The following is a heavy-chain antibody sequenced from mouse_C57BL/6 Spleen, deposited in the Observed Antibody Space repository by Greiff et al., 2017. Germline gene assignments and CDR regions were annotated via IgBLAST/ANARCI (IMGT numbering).Heavy chain of an antibody. V-gene: IGHV1-81*01. CDR1: GYTFTSYG. D-gene: IGHD3-2*02. Sequence: QVQLQQSGAELARPGASVKLSCKASGYTFTSYGISWVKQRTGQGLEWIGEIYPRSGNTYYNEKFKGKATLTADKSSSTAYMELRSLTSEDSAVYFCARDSSGYYYFDYWGQGTTLTVSS. CDR2: IYPRSGNT. J-gene: IGHJ2*01. CDR3: ARDSSGYYYFDY.